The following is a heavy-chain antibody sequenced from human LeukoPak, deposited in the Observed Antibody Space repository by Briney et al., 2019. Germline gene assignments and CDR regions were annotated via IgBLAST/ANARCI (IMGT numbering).Heavy chain of an antibody. CDR3: AKDYCGKCYSYLDF. D-gene: IGHD4-23*01. CDR2: ISHDGSEI. V-gene: IGHV3-30*18. CDR1: GVTFSSYG. Sequence: QAGGSLRLSCAASGVTFSSYGMQWVRQAPGKGLEWVARISHDGSEIDLADFVKGRFVISRDNSKNTMYLQMNSLRTEDTAVYFCAKDYCGKCYSYLDFRGQGTLVTVSS. J-gene: IGHJ4*02.